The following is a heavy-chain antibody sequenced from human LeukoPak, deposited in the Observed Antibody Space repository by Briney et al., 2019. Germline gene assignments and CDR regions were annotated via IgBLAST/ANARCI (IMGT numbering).Heavy chain of an antibody. CDR2: ISSSGSTI. Sequence: GGSLRLSCAASGFTSSSYEMNWVRQAPGKGLEWVSYISSSGSTIYYADSVKGRFTISRDNAKNSLYLQMNSLRAEDTAVYYCATLWFGELLGDYWGQGTLVTVSS. CDR1: GFTSSSYE. J-gene: IGHJ4*02. V-gene: IGHV3-48*03. D-gene: IGHD3-10*01. CDR3: ATLWFGELLGDY.